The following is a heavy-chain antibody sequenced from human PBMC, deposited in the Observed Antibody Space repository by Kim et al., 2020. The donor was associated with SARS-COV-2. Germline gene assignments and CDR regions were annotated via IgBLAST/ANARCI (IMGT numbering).Heavy chain of an antibody. J-gene: IGHJ4*02. V-gene: IGHV3-11*01. D-gene: IGHD5-18*01. CDR3: VRGEKGDSYGSFDH. Sequence: ADAAKGRFTISRDNAKNLVYLQVNSLRTEDTAVYYCVRGEKGDSYGSFDHGGEGTLVTVSS.